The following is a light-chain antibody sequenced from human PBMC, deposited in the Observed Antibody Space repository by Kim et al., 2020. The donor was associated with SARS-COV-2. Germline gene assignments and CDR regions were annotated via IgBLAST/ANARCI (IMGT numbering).Light chain of an antibody. Sequence: AIQLTQSPSSLSASVGDRVTITCRASQGISSALAWYQQKPGKAPKLLIYDASSLESGVPSRFSCSGSGTDFTLTISSLQPEDFATYYCQQFNSYPLFGGGTKVDIK. CDR2: DAS. CDR3: QQFNSYPL. CDR1: QGISSA. V-gene: IGKV1-13*02. J-gene: IGKJ4*01.